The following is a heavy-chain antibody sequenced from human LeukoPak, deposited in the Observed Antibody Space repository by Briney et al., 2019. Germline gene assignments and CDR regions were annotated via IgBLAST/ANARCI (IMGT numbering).Heavy chain of an antibody. CDR2: NIPILGIT. CDR3: ARENSGSYLDP. J-gene: IGHJ5*02. D-gene: IGHD1-26*01. Sequence: SVKVSCKASGGTFSSYAISWVRQAPGQGLEWMGRNIPILGITNYAQKFQGRVTITADKSTSTAYMELSSLRSEDTAVYYCARENSGSYLDPWGQGTLVTVSS. V-gene: IGHV1-69*04. CDR1: GGTFSSYA.